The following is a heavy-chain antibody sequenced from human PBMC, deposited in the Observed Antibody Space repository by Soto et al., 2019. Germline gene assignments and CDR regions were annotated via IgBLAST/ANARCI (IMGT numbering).Heavy chain of an antibody. J-gene: IGHJ6*02. V-gene: IGHV1-46*01. D-gene: IGHD3-3*01. CDR1: GYTFTSYY. CDR2: INPSGGST. CDR3: ARDKRVAFWSGYSNTGYYYYGMDV. Sequence: QVQLVQSGAEVKKPGASVKVSCKASGYTFTSYYMHWVRQAPGQGLEWMGIINPSGGSTSYAQKFQGRVTMTRDTSTSTVYMELSSLRSDDTAVYYCARDKRVAFWSGYSNTGYYYYGMDVWGQGTTVTVSS.